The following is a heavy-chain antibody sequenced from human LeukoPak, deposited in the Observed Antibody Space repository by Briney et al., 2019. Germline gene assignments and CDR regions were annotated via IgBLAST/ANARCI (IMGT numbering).Heavy chain of an antibody. CDR3: ARRVKVGATSHFDY. CDR1: GGSISSYY. V-gene: IGHV4-59*01. Sequence: SETLSLTCTVSGGSISSYYWSWIRQPPGKGLEWIGYIYYSGSTNYNPSLKSRVTISVDTSKNQFSLKLSSVTAADTAVYYGARRVKVGATSHFDYWGQGTLVTVSS. D-gene: IGHD1-26*01. J-gene: IGHJ4*02. CDR2: IYYSGST.